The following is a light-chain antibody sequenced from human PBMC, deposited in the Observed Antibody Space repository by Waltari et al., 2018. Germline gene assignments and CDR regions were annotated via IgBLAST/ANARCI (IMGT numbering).Light chain of an antibody. CDR2: DVT. V-gene: IGLV2-14*03. CDR1: SDVGCSNY. CDR3: ASWTDSDTLKLL. J-gene: IGLJ2*01. Sequence: QSALTQPASVSGSPGQSITISCTGSDVGCSNYVSWYQQHPGKAPQVMIYDVTDRPSGVSNRFSGSKSGDTASLTISGLQAEDEADYYCASWTDSDTLKLLFGGGTKLTVL.